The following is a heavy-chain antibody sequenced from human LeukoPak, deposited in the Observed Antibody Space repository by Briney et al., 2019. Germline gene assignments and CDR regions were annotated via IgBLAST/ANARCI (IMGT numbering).Heavy chain of an antibody. D-gene: IGHD2-15*01. CDR2: IYYRGST. CDR3: ARRAVVVLSPEWYFDL. J-gene: IGHJ2*01. V-gene: IGHV4-59*08. Sequence: PSETLSLTCSVSGDSIRSFYWSWIRQVPGKGLEWIGYIYYRGSTNSNPSLQSRVTISGDTSKNQLSLRLSSVTAADTAVYYRARRAVVVLSPEWYFDLWGRGTPVTVSS. CDR1: GDSIRSFY.